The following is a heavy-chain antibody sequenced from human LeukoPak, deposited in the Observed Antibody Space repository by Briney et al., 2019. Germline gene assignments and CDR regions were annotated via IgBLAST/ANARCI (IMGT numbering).Heavy chain of an antibody. J-gene: IGHJ6*03. CDR2: ISGSGGST. CDR3: ARGGAEQWLVRNYYYYYYMDV. V-gene: IGHV3-23*01. D-gene: IGHD6-19*01. Sequence: GGSLRLSCAASGFTFSSYGMSWVRQAPGKGLEWVSAISGSGGSTYYADSVKGRFTISRDNSKNTLYLQMNSLRAEDTAVYYCARGGAEQWLVRNYYYYYYMDVWGKGTTVTISS. CDR1: GFTFSSYG.